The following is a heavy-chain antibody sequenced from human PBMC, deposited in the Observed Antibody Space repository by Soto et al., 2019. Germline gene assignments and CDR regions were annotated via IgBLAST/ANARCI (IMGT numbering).Heavy chain of an antibody. CDR3: AHRLGIVAPGPFDI. CDR1: GFSLSTSGVG. V-gene: IGHV2-5*02. Sequence: ESGPTLVNPTQTLTLTCTFSGFSLSTSGVGVGWIRQPPGKALEWLALIYWDDDKRYSPSLKSRLTITKDTSKNQVVLTMTNMDPVDTVTYYCAHRLGIVAPGPFDIWGQGTMVTVSS. CDR2: IYWDDDK. D-gene: IGHD1-26*01. J-gene: IGHJ3*02.